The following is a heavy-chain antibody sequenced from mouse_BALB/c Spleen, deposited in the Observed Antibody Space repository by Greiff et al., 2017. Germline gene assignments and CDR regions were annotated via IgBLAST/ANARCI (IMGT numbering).Heavy chain of an antibody. CDR2: INPSSGYT. J-gene: IGHJ1*01. CDR1: GYTFTSYT. V-gene: IGHV1-4*02. CDR3: ARSDYYGYVWYFDV. Sequence: QVQLQQSAAELARPGASVKMSCKASGYTFTSYTMHWVKQRPGQGLEWIGYINPSSGYTEYNQKFKDKTTLTADKSSSTAYMQLSSLTSEDSAVYYCARSDYYGYVWYFDVWGAGTTVTVSS. D-gene: IGHD1-2*01.